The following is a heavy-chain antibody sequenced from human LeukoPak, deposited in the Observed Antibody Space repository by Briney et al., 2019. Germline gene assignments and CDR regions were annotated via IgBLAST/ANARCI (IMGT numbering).Heavy chain of an antibody. CDR3: ARRTEYDSSGYYWDY. D-gene: IGHD3-22*01. CDR1: GGSISSSSYY. CDR2: IYYSGST. Sequence: SETLSLTCTVSGGSISSSSYYWGWIRQPPGKGLEWIGNIYYSGSTYYNSSLKSRVTISVDTSKNQFPLQLSSVTAADTAVYYCARRTEYDSSGYYWDYWGQGTLVTVSS. J-gene: IGHJ4*02. V-gene: IGHV4-39*01.